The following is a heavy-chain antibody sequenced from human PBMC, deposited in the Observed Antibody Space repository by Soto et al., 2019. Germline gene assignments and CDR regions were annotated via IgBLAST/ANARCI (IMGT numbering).Heavy chain of an antibody. CDR3: SRPSYYYDSSGFEPGAFDI. J-gene: IGHJ3*02. V-gene: IGHV3-49*03. CDR2: IRSKNYGRTT. CDR1: GFTLGNNA. D-gene: IGHD3-22*01. Sequence: GGSLRLSCTGSGFTLGNNAMTWFRQAPGKGLEWVGFIRSKNYGRTTEYAASVQGRFTISRDDSKGIAYLEMNSLTTDDTAVYYCSRPSYYYDSSGFEPGAFDIWGQGTMVTVSS.